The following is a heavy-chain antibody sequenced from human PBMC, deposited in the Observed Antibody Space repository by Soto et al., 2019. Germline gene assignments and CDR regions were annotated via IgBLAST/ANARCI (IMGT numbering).Heavy chain of an antibody. CDR3: ARQPSYCSGGSCYSDFSYYYYMDV. Sequence: SETLSLTCTVSGGSISSSSYYWGWIRQPPGKGLEWIGSIYYSGSTYYNPSLKSRVTISVDTSKNQFSLKLSSVTAADTAVYYCARQPSYCSGGSCYSDFSYYYYMDVWGKGTTVTVSS. CDR1: GGSISSSSYY. V-gene: IGHV4-39*01. J-gene: IGHJ6*03. D-gene: IGHD2-15*01. CDR2: IYYSGST.